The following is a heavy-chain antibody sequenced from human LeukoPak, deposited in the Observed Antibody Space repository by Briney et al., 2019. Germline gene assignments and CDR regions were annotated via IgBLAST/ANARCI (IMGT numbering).Heavy chain of an antibody. CDR2: IIPILGIA. CDR1: GGTFSSYT. V-gene: IGHV1-69*02. J-gene: IGHJ6*03. D-gene: IGHD2-2*01. CDR3: AIVVVPANMDV. Sequence: SVKVSCNVSGGTFSSYTISWVRQAPGQGLEWMGRIIPILGIANYAQKFQGRVTITADKSTSTAYVELSSLRSEDTAVYYCAIVVVPANMDVWGKGTTVTVSS.